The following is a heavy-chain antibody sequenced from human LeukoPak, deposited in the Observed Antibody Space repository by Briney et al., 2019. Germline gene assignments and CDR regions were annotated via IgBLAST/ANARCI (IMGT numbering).Heavy chain of an antibody. CDR2: IYHSGST. CDR1: GGSISSSNW. CDR3: ARGRDFDWLDLYYYYGMDV. J-gene: IGHJ6*04. V-gene: IGHV4-4*02. Sequence: SGTLSLTCAVSGGSISSSNWWSWVRQPPGKGLEWIGEIYHSGSTNYNPSLKSRVTISVDKSKNQFSLKLSSVTAADTAVYYCARGRDFDWLDLYYYYGMDVWGKGTTVTVSS. D-gene: IGHD3-9*01.